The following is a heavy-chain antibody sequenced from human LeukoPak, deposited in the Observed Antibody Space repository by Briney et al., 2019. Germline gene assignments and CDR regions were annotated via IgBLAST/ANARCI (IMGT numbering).Heavy chain of an antibody. Sequence: ASVKVSCKASGYTVTGYYMHWVRQAPGQGLEWMGWINPNSGGTNYAQKFQGRVTMTRDTSISTAYMELSRLRSDDTAVYYCARVNSGSYRPTGYWGQGTLVTVSS. V-gene: IGHV1-2*02. CDR2: INPNSGGT. D-gene: IGHD1-26*01. CDR3: ARVNSGSYRPTGY. J-gene: IGHJ4*02. CDR1: GYTVTGYY.